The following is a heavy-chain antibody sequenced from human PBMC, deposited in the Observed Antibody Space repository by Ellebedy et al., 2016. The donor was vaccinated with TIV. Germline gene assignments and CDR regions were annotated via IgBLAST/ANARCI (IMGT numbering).Heavy chain of an antibody. J-gene: IGHJ4*02. V-gene: IGHV2-70*11. CDR3: ARTDGSGWAFDS. D-gene: IGHD6-19*01. CDR2: IDWDDDK. CDR1: GGSFSGYY. Sequence: TLSLTCAVYGGSFSGYYWSWIRQPPGKALEWLARIDWDDDKYFNTSLRTRLTISKDTSKNQVVLTMTNMDPVDTATYYCARTDGSGWAFDSWGQGTLVTVSS.